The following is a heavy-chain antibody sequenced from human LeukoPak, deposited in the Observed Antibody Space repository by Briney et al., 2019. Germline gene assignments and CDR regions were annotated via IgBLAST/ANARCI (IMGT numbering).Heavy chain of an antibody. CDR3: AREWYYGSGSYYTWDY. D-gene: IGHD3-10*01. V-gene: IGHV1-2*02. CDR2: INPNSGGT. J-gene: IGHJ4*02. Sequence: ASVKVSCKASGYTFTGYYMHWVRQAPGHGLEWMGWINPNSGGTNYAQKFQGRVTMTRDTSISTAYMELRSLRSDDTAVYYCAREWYYGSGSYYTWDYWGQGTLVTVSS. CDR1: GYTFTGYY.